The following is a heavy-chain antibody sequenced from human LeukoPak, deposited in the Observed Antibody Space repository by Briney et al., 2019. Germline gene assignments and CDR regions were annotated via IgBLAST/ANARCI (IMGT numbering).Heavy chain of an antibody. CDR1: GLTFSSYP. CDR2: ISASGSST. J-gene: IGHJ6*02. D-gene: IGHD3-16*01. V-gene: IGHV3-23*01. Sequence: GGSLRLSCAASGLTFSSYPMSWVRQAPGKGLEWVSGISASGSSTYYADSVKGRFTIFRDYSKNTLYLEMNGLRADDTAVYYCAKRSAPGEYSSFYYHGMDVWGQGTTVTVSS. CDR3: AKRSAPGEYSSFYYHGMDV.